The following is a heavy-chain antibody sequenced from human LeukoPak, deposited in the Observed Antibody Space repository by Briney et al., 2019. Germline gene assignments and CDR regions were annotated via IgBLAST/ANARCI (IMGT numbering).Heavy chain of an antibody. Sequence: GGSLRLSCAASGFTFSSYSMNWVRQAPGKGLEWVSYISSSSSTIYYADSVKGRFTISRDNAKNSLYLQMNSPRAEDTAVYYCARDNLLYYYDFWSGYFGWFDPWGQGTLVTVSS. CDR3: ARDNLLYYYDFWSGYFGWFDP. J-gene: IGHJ5*02. D-gene: IGHD3-3*01. V-gene: IGHV3-48*01. CDR2: ISSSSSTI. CDR1: GFTFSSYS.